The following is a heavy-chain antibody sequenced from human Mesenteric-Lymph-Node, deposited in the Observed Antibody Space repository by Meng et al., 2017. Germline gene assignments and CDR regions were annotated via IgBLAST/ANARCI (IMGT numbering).Heavy chain of an antibody. CDR3: AREGAGLLWFGELPRHYYYYGMDV. CDR1: GFIFSGYW. V-gene: IGHV3-74*01. D-gene: IGHD3-10*01. CDR2: INGDGSST. J-gene: IGHJ6*02. Sequence: GGSLRLSCAASGFIFSGYWMHWVRQVPGKGLVWVSRINGDGSSTSYADSVKGRFTISRDNAKNTLYLQMNSLRAEDTAVYYCAREGAGLLWFGELPRHYYYYGMDVWGQGTTVTVSS.